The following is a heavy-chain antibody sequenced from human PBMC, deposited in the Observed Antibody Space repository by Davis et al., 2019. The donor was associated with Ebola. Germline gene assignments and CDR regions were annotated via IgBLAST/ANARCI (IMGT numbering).Heavy chain of an antibody. D-gene: IGHD3-3*01. CDR1: GGSISSSNFY. Sequence: SETLSLTCTVSGGSISSSNFYWAWIRQSPGKGLEWIGEIYHTGSTNYNPSLKSRVTISVDKSKTQFSLTLYSMTAADTAVYYCARLPPNFDFWNGFFDVWGKGTTVTVSS. V-gene: IGHV4-61*05. J-gene: IGHJ6*04. CDR3: ARLPPNFDFWNGFFDV. CDR2: IYHTGST.